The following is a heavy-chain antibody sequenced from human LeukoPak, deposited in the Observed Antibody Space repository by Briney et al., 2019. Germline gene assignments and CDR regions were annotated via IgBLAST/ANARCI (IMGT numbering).Heavy chain of an antibody. V-gene: IGHV1-69*05. J-gene: IGHJ3*02. CDR1: GGTFNNSA. D-gene: IGHD1-26*01. CDR3: ARVSWELTTDI. CDR2: IMPLFGTA. Sequence: GASVKVSCKTSGGTFNNSAISWLRQAPGQGLEWLGGIMPLFGTAGYAQKFQGRVTITKDESTRTVYLELTSLTSDDTAVYYCARVSWELTTDIWGQGTMVTVSS.